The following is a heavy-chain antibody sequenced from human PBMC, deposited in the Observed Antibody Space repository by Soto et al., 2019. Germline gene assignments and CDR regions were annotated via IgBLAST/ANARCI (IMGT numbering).Heavy chain of an antibody. D-gene: IGHD2-2*01. CDR2: IYPGDSDT. J-gene: IGHJ6*02. Sequence: GDSLKISCKGSGYSFTSYWIGWVRQMPGKGLEWMGIIYPGDSDTRYSPSFQGQVTISADKSISTAYLQWSSLKASDTAMYYCASSGGSRYCSSTSCFPEDYYYYGMDVWGQGTTVTVSS. CDR3: ASSGGSRYCSSTSCFPEDYYYYGMDV. V-gene: IGHV5-51*01. CDR1: GYSFTSYW.